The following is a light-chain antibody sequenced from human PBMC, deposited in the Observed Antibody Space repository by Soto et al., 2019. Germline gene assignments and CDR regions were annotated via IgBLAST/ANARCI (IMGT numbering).Light chain of an antibody. Sequence: EIVMTQSPATLSVSPGERATLSCRASQSVSNNLVWYQQRPGQAPRVLIYGASTRTAGIPARFSGSGYGTEFTPTISSLQSEDFAVYYCQQYDNWPRTFAQGTKVDIK. CDR2: GAS. CDR3: QQYDNWPRT. CDR1: QSVSNN. V-gene: IGKV3-15*01. J-gene: IGKJ1*01.